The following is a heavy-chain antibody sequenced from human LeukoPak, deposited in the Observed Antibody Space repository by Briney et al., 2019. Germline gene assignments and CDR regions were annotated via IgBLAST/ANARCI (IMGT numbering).Heavy chain of an antibody. D-gene: IGHD6-13*01. CDR2: IYYGGST. Sequence: SETLSLTCTVSGGSISSYYWGWIRQPPGKGLEWIGSIYYGGSTYYNPSLKSRVTISVDTSKNQFSLKLSSVTAADTAVYYCARFSSIAAAFDYWGQGTLVTVSS. V-gene: IGHV4-39*07. J-gene: IGHJ4*02. CDR1: GGSISSYY. CDR3: ARFSSIAAAFDY.